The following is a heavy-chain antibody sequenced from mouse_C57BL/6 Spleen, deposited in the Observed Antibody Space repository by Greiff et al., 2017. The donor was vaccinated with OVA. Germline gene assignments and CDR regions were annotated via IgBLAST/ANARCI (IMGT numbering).Heavy chain of an antibody. J-gene: IGHJ2*01. Sequence: QVQLQQPGAELVKPGASVKLSCKASGYTFTSYWMHWVKQRPGQGLEWIGMIHPNSGSTNYNEKFKSKATLTVDKSSSTAYMQLSSLTSEDSAVYYCARYYGSRGGYFDYWGQGATLTASS. CDR3: ARYYGSRGGYFDY. D-gene: IGHD1-1*01. CDR2: IHPNSGST. CDR1: GYTFTSYW. V-gene: IGHV1-64*01.